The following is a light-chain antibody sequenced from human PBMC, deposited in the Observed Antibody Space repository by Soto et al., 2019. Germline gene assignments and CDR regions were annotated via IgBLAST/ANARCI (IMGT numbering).Light chain of an antibody. V-gene: IGLV2-23*01. CDR3: CSYAGSSTV. Sequence: QSVLTQPASVSGSPGQSITISCTGTSSDVGSYNLVSWYQQHPGKAPKLMIYEGSKRPSGVSNRFSGSKSGNTASLTISGLQAEHGADYYCCSYAGSSTVFGGGTKLTVL. J-gene: IGLJ2*01. CDR1: SSDVGSYNL. CDR2: EGS.